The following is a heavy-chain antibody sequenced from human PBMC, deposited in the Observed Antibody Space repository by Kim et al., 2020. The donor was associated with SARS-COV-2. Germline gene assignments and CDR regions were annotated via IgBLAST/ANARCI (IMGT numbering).Heavy chain of an antibody. J-gene: IGHJ4*02. Sequence: SETLSLTCTVSGGSISSGGYYWSWIRQHPGKGLEWIGYIYYSGSTYYNPSLKSRVTISVDTSKNQFSLKLSSVTAADTAVYYCARGYDLHRTTRDYFDYWGQGTLVTVSS. CDR3: ARGYDLHRTTRDYFDY. CDR2: IYYSGST. D-gene: IGHD1-1*01. CDR1: GGSISSGGYY. V-gene: IGHV4-31*03.